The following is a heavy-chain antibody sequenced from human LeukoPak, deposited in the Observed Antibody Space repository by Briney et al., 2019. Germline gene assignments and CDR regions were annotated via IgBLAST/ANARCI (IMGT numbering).Heavy chain of an antibody. Sequence: PGGSLRLSCAASGFVFSTYAIHWVRHVPGKGLEYVSGINGNGDYTDYANSVKGRFTISRDNFKNTVYLQMGSLRAEDMAVYYCERDLFSGAEMATLDYWGQGTLVTVSS. D-gene: IGHD5-24*01. V-gene: IGHV3-64*01. CDR3: ERDLFSGAEMATLDY. CDR2: INGNGDYT. J-gene: IGHJ4*02. CDR1: GFVFSTYA.